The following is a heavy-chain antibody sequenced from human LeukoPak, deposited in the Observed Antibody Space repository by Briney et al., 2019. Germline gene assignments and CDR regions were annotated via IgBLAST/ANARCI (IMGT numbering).Heavy chain of an antibody. CDR2: ITSGSGYI. V-gene: IGHV3-21*01. D-gene: IGHD5-12*01. CDR1: GFTFSSYS. CDR3: ARELRGYQQLDY. J-gene: IGHJ4*02. Sequence: GGSLRLSCAASGFTFSSYSMNWVRQAPGKGLEWVSSITSGSGYIFYADSVKGRFTISRDNAKNSLYLQMNSLRAEDTAAYYCARELRGYQQLDYWGQGTLVTVSS.